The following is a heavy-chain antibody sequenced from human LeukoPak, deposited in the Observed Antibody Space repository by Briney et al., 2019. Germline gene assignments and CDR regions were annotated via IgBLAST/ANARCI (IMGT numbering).Heavy chain of an antibody. D-gene: IGHD5-12*01. V-gene: IGHV1-2*02. J-gene: IGHJ4*02. CDR1: GYTFTGYY. CDR3: ARELYKWLRSNEFGY. Sequence: GASVKVSCKASGYTFTGYYMHWVRQAPGQGLEWMGWINPNSGGTNYAQKFQGRVTMTRDTSISTAYMELSRLRSDDTAVYYCARELYKWLRSNEFGYWGQGTLVTVSS. CDR2: INPNSGGT.